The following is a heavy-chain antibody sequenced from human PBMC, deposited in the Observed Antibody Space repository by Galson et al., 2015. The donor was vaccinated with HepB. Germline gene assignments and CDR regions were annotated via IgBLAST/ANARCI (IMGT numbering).Heavy chain of an antibody. CDR3: ARGTIVTRGYYYMDV. D-gene: IGHD4-11*01. CDR2: IRPYNGNT. Sequence: SVKVSCKASGYTFTSYDISWVRQAPGRGLEWMGWIRPYNGNTKYAQKFQGRVTMTTDASTSTAYMELRSLRSDDTAVFYCARGTIVTRGYYYMDVWGKGTTVTVSS. CDR1: GYTFTSYD. V-gene: IGHV1-18*01. J-gene: IGHJ6*03.